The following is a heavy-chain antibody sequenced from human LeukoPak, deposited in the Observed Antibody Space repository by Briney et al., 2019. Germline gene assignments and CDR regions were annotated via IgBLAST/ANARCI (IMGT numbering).Heavy chain of an antibody. V-gene: IGHV3-23*01. D-gene: IGHD3-3*01. CDR2: ISGSGGST. CDR3: AKVWRVGGSNAFDI. J-gene: IGHJ3*02. Sequence: RAGGSLRLSCAASGFTFSSYAMSWVRQAPGKGLEWVSAISGSGGSTYYADSVKGRFTISRDNSKNTLYLQMNSLRAEDTAVYYCAKVWRVGGSNAFDIWGQGTMVTVSS. CDR1: GFTFSSYA.